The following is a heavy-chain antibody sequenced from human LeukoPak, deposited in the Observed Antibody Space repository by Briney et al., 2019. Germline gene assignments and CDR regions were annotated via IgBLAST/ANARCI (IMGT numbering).Heavy chain of an antibody. V-gene: IGHV1-2*02. J-gene: IGHJ6*02. CDR1: GYTFTGYY. Sequence: ASVKVSCKASGYTFTGYYMHWVRQAPGQGLEWMGWINPNSGGTNYAQKFQGRVTMTRDTSISTAYMELSRLRSDDTAVYYCARDGPLGYYDFWSGYSSTYGMDVWGQGTTVTVSS. CDR3: ARDGPLGYYDFWSGYSSTYGMDV. D-gene: IGHD3-3*01. CDR2: INPNSGGT.